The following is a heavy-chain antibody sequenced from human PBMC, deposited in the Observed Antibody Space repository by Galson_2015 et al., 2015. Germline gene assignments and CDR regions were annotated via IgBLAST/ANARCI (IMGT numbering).Heavy chain of an antibody. CDR2: INHSGST. CDR3: ARSRITMINY. J-gene: IGHJ4*02. CDR1: GGSFSGYY. Sequence: ETLSLTCAVYGGSFSGYYWSWIRQPPGKGLEWIGEINHSGSTNYNPSLKSRVTISVDTSKNQFSLKLSSVTAADTAVYYCARSRITMINYWGQGTLVTVSS. D-gene: IGHD3-22*01. V-gene: IGHV4-34*01.